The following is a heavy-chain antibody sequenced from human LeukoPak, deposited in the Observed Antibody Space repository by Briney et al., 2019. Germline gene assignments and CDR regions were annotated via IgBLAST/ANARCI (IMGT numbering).Heavy chain of an antibody. CDR3: ARDLGVARYNWFDP. D-gene: IGHD2-15*01. CDR2: IYYSGST. J-gene: IGHJ5*02. Sequence: PSETLSLTCTVSGGSISSSSYYWGWIRQPPGKGLEWIGSIYYSGSTYYNPSLKSRVTISVDTSKNQFSLKLSSVTAADTAVYYCARDLGVARYNWFDPWGQGTLVTVSS. V-gene: IGHV4-39*07. CDR1: GGSISSSSYY.